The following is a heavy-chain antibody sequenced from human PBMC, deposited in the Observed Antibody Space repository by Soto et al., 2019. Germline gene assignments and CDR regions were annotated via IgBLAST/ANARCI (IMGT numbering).Heavy chain of an antibody. CDR1: GGSISSGDYY. D-gene: IGHD1-26*01. Sequence: PSETLSLTCTVSGGSISSGDYYRSGIRHPPGKGLEWIGYIYYSGITYYNPSLKSRVTISVDTSKNQFSLKLSSVTAADTAVYYCARDRSGWELSWGQGTLVTVSS. CDR2: IYYSGIT. J-gene: IGHJ5*02. V-gene: IGHV4-30-4*01. CDR3: ARDRSGWELS.